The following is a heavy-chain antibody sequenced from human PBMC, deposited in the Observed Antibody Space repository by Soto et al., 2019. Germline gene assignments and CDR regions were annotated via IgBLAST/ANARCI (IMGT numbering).Heavy chain of an antibody. CDR1: GGSFSGYC. J-gene: IGHJ4*02. CDR2: INHSGSI. Sequence: PSESSSLSCAVHGGSFSGYCWSWIRQPPGKGLEWIGEINHSGSIHYNPSLKSRVTISADTPNNQFSLKLSSVTAADTAVYYCARCSQWLDYWGQGALVTVSS. D-gene: IGHD6-19*01. CDR3: ARCSQWLDY. V-gene: IGHV4-34*01.